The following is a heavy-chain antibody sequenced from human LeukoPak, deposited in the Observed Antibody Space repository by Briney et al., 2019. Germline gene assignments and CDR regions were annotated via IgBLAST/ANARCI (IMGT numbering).Heavy chain of an antibody. CDR3: ARSSHYDSSGYYS. J-gene: IGHJ4*02. CDR2: IYYSGST. CDR1: GGSISSYY. D-gene: IGHD3-22*01. Sequence: SETLSLTCTVSGGSISSYYWSWIRQPPGKGVEWIGYIYYSGSTNYNPSLKSRVTISVDTSKNQFSLKLSSVTAADTAVYYCARSSHYDSSGYYSWGQGTLVTVSS. V-gene: IGHV4-59*08.